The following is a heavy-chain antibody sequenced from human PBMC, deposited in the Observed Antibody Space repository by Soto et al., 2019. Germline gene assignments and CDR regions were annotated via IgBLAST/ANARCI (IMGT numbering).Heavy chain of an antibody. V-gene: IGHV3-15*01. D-gene: IGHD3-10*01. CDR3: STDIGVYDLDF. Sequence: GGSLRLSCAASAFSFTNAWMTWVRQAPGKGLEWLGRIKSKTDGGTTDYAAPVIGRFTISRDDSQSTLYLQMNSLRTVDTARYYCSTDIGVYDLDFWGEGTTVTVSS. J-gene: IGHJ6*02. CDR1: AFSFTNAW. CDR2: IKSKTDGGTT.